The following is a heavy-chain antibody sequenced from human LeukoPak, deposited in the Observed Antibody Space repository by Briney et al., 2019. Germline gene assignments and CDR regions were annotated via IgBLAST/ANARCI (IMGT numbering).Heavy chain of an antibody. V-gene: IGHV1-2*02. CDR2: INPNSGGT. J-gene: IGHJ4*02. D-gene: IGHD3-3*01. CDR1: GYTFTSYD. CDR3: ARDRGVVIRPDY. Sequence: GASVKVSCKASGYTFTSYDINWVRQATGQGLEWVGWINPNSGGTNYAQKFQGRVTMTRDTSISTAYMELSRLRSDDTAVYYCARDRGVVIRPDYWGQGTLVTVSS.